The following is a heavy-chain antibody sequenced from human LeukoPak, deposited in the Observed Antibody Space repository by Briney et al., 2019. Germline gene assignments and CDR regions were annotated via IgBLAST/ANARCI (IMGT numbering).Heavy chain of an antibody. V-gene: IGHV4-39*07. CDR2: IYTSGST. CDR3: ARDREYGDLHYYYYYMDV. J-gene: IGHJ6*03. CDR1: GGSISSNTYY. D-gene: IGHD4-17*01. Sequence: SETLSLTCTVSGGSISSNTYYWGWIRQPPGKGLEWIGRIYTSGSTNYNPSLKSRVTMSVDTSKNQFSLKLSSVTAADTAVYYCARDREYGDLHYYYYYMDVWGKGTTVTISS.